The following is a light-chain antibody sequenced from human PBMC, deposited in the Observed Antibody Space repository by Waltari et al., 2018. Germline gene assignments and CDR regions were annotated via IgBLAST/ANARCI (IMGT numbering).Light chain of an antibody. CDR2: DVT. J-gene: IGLJ1*01. V-gene: IGLV2-14*03. Sequence: QSALTQPASVSGSPGQSITISCSGSSSDVGGYNYVSWYQQHPDKVPKLLIYDVTYRPSGVVNRSSGSKSGTTASLTISGLQAEDEADYYCSSFTTSSTYVFGTGTRVTVL. CDR3: SSFTTSSTYV. CDR1: SSDVGGYNY.